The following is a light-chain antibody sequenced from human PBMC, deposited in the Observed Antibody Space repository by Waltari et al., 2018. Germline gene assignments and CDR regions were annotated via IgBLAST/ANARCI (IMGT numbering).Light chain of an antibody. Sequence: QSALTQPASLSASPGQSITISCTGTARDIGSYNLISWFQQHACKAPKLLIYGGTGRPSVVSNRFSGSKSGTTASLTISGLQADDEAYYYCCSYAGSNTFTWVFGGGTKLTVL. CDR1: ARDIGSYNL. CDR3: CSYAGSNTFTWV. CDR2: GGT. J-gene: IGLJ3*02. V-gene: IGLV2-23*03.